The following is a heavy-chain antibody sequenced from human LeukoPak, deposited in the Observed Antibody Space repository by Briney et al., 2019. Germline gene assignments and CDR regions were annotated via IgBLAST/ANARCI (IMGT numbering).Heavy chain of an antibody. CDR1: GFTFSSYS. CDR3: ARGTYSYGYYWFDP. V-gene: IGHV3-21*01. Sequence: GGSLRLSCAASGFTFSSYSVNWVRQAPGKGLEWVSSISSSSSYIYYADSVKGRFTISRDNAKNSLYLQMNSLRAEDTAVYYCARGTYSYGYYWFDPWGQGTLVTVSS. D-gene: IGHD5-18*01. J-gene: IGHJ5*02. CDR2: ISSSSSYI.